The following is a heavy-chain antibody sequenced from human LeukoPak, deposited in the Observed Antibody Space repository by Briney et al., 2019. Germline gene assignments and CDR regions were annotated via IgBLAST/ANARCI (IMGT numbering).Heavy chain of an antibody. CDR2: ISGSGGST. CDR1: GFTFSSYA. Sequence: GGSLRLSCAASGFTFSSYAMSWVRQAPGKGLEWVSAISGSGGSTYYADSVKGRFTISRDNSKNTLYLQMNSLRAVDTAVYYCAKRDGDYVVPAAYPGYSSGWYVSDAFDIWGQGTMVTVSS. D-gene: IGHD6-19*01. J-gene: IGHJ3*02. V-gene: IGHV3-23*01. CDR3: AKRDGDYVVPAAYPGYSSGWYVSDAFDI.